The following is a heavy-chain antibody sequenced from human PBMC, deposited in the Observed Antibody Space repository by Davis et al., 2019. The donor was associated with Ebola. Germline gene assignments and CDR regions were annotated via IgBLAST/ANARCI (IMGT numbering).Heavy chain of an antibody. V-gene: IGHV4-59*01. CDR3: ARNDYDFWSGYYGTNWFDP. CDR2: IYYSGST. Sequence: SETLSLTCIVSGGSISSYYWSWIRQPPGKGLEWIGYIYYSGSTNYNPSLKSRVTISVDTSKNQFSLKLSSVTAADTAVYYCARNDYDFWSGYYGTNWFDPWGQGTLVTVSS. D-gene: IGHD3-3*01. CDR1: GGSISSYY. J-gene: IGHJ5*02.